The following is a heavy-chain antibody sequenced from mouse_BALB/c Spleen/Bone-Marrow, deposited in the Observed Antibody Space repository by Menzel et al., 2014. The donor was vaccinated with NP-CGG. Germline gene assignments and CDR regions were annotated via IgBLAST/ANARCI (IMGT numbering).Heavy chain of an antibody. CDR2: IYPYNGGT. D-gene: IGHD2-3*01. V-gene: IGHV1S29*02. Sequence: VQLKESGPELVKPGASVKISCKASGYTFXDYDMHWVKQSHGKSLEWIGYIYPYNGGTGYNQKFKSKATLTVDNSSSTAYMELRSLTSEDSAVYYCARGGGYDGYYGLAYWGQGTLVTVSA. CDR3: ARGGGYDGYYGLAY. J-gene: IGHJ3*01. CDR1: GYTFXDYD.